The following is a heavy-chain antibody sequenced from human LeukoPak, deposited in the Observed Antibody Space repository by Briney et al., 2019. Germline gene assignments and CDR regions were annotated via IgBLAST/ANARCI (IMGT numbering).Heavy chain of an antibody. V-gene: IGHV3-21*01. J-gene: IGHJ4*02. D-gene: IGHD6-19*01. CDR3: ARAPTSGPYYFDY. Sequence: GSLRLSCAASGFTFSSYSMNWVRQAPGKGLEWVSSISSSSYIYYADSVKGRFTISRDNAKNSPYLQMNSLRAEDTAVYYCARAPTSGPYYFDYWGQGTLVTVSS. CDR2: ISSSSYI. CDR1: GFTFSSYS.